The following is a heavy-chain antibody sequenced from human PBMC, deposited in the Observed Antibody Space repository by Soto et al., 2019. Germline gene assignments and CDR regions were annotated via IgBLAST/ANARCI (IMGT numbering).Heavy chain of an antibody. V-gene: IGHV3-30-3*01. CDR2: ISYDGSNK. CDR1: GFTFSSYA. D-gene: IGHD3-3*01. Sequence: QVPLVESGGGVVQPGRSLRLSCAASGFTFSSYAMHWVRQAPGKGLEWVAVISYDGSNKYYADSVKGRFTISRDNSKNTLYLQMNSLRAEDTAVYYCARGRITIFGVVMPPFDYWGQGTLVTVSS. CDR3: ARGRITIFGVVMPPFDY. J-gene: IGHJ4*02.